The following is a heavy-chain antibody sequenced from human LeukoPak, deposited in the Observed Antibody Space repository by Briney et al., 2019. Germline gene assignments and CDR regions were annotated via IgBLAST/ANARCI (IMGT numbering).Heavy chain of an antibody. D-gene: IGHD3-3*01. Sequence: PGGSLRLSCAASGFTFSSYAMSWVHQAPGKGLEWVSAISGSGGSTYYADSVKGRFTISRDNSKNTLYLQMNSLRAEDTAVYYCAKDQMGLRFLEWLSPFDYWGQGTLVTVSS. CDR1: GFTFSSYA. V-gene: IGHV3-23*01. J-gene: IGHJ4*02. CDR3: AKDQMGLRFLEWLSPFDY. CDR2: ISGSGGST.